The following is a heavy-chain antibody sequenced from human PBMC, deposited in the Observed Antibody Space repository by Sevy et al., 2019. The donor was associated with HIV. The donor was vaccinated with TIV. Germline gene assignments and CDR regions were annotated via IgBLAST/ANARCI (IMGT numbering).Heavy chain of an antibody. V-gene: IGHV4-59*01. D-gene: IGHD6-13*01. Sequence: SETLSLTCTVSGGSISSYYWSWIRQPPGKGLEWIGYIYYSGSTNYNPSLKSQVTISVDTSKNQFSLKLSSVTAADTAVYYCARVRLPSTAAGENYYGMDVWGQGTTVTVSS. CDR2: IYYSGST. CDR3: ARVRLPSTAAGENYYGMDV. J-gene: IGHJ6*02. CDR1: GGSISSYY.